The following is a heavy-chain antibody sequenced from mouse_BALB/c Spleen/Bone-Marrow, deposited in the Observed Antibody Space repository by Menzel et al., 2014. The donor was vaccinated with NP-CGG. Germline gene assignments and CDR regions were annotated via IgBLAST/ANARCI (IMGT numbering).Heavy chain of an antibody. D-gene: IGHD2-2*01. Sequence: VQLKQSGAELVKPGASVKLSCTASGFNIKDTFMHWVKQRPEQGLEWIGRIAPPNDNTKYDPKFQGKATITADTSSNTDYLKLSSMTSEDTAVYYCARYVYGLYFGSWGQGTTLTVSS. J-gene: IGHJ2*01. V-gene: IGHV14-3*02. CDR2: IAPPNDNT. CDR1: GFNIKDTF. CDR3: ARYVYGLYFGS.